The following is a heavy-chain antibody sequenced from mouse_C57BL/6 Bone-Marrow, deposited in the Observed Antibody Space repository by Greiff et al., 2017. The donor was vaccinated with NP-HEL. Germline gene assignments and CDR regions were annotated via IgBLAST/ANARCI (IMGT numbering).Heavy chain of an antibody. J-gene: IGHJ2*01. D-gene: IGHD4-1*01. CDR1: GFSLTSYG. CDR3: ARSNWGGGGYYFDY. Sequence: VQVVESGPGLVQPSQSLSITCTVSGFSLTSYGVHWVRQSPGKGLEWLGVIWSGGSTDYNAAFISRLSISKNNSKSQVFFKMNSLQADDTAIYYCARSNWGGGGYYFDYWGQGTTLTVSS. CDR2: IWSGGST. V-gene: IGHV2-2*01.